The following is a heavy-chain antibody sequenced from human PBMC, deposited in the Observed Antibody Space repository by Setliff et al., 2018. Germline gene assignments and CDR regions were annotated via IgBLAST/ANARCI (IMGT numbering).Heavy chain of an antibody. CDR2: INPSGGST. V-gene: IGHV1-46*03. CDR3: AKSGDYSNRGHFDC. J-gene: IGHJ4*02. Sequence: ASVKVSCKVSGYRLIEVSMHWVRQAPGQGLEWVGIINPSGGSTSYAQKFQGRVTMTRDTSTSTVYMELSSLRSEDTAVYYCAKSGDYSNRGHFDCWGQGTLVTVSS. D-gene: IGHD4-4*01. CDR1: GYRLIEVS.